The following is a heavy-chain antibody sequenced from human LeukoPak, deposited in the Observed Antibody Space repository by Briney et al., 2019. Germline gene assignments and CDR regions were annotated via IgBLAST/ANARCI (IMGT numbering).Heavy chain of an antibody. Sequence: GGSLRLSCAASGFTFSNYWMSWVRQAPGKGLEWVANINQDGSEKYHVDSVKGRFTVSRDNSKNTLYLQMNSLRAEDTAVYYCARVSYGDYLSYYYYGMDVWGQGTTVTVSS. J-gene: IGHJ6*02. V-gene: IGHV3-7*03. CDR3: ARVSYGDYLSYYYYGMDV. CDR1: GFTFSNYW. CDR2: INQDGSEK. D-gene: IGHD4-17*01.